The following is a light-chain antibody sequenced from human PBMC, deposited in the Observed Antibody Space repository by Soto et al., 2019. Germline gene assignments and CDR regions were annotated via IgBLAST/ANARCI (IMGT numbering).Light chain of an antibody. V-gene: IGKV1-39*01. J-gene: IGKJ2*01. CDR3: QQSYSAPYT. CDR2: AVS. CDR1: QSIYSS. Sequence: DIQMTQSPSSLSASVGDRVTITCRASQSIYSSLNWYHQKPGKAPKLLIYAVSNLQSGVPSRFSGSGSGTDFTLSISSLQPEDVATYYCQQSYSAPYTFGQGTKLEI.